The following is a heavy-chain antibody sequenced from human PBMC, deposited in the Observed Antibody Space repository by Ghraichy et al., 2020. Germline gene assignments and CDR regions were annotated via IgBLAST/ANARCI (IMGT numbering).Heavy chain of an antibody. Sequence: SETLSLTCSVSGGSVSSATYYWSWIRQPPGKGLEWIGHIYYSGNTNYNPSLGSRLTISVDTSRNQFSLRLTSVTAADSAVYYCARHPLAARSANYYYAMDVWGQGTRVIVSS. V-gene: IGHV4-61*01. J-gene: IGHJ6*02. CDR1: GGSVSSATYY. D-gene: IGHD6-6*01. CDR3: ARHPLAARSANYYYAMDV. CDR2: IYYSGNT.